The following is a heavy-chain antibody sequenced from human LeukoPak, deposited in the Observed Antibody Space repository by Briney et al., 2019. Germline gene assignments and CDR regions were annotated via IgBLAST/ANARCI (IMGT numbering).Heavy chain of an antibody. CDR2: FDPEDGET. CDR3: ATDSSGWYRFDY. J-gene: IGHJ4*02. CDR1: GYTLTELS. D-gene: IGHD6-19*01. V-gene: IGHV1-24*01. Sequence: ASVKVSCKVSGYTLTELSMHWVRQDPGKGLEWMGGFDPEDGETIYAQKFQGRVTMTEDTSTDTAYMELSSPRSEDTAVYYCATDSSGWYRFDYWGQGTLVTVSS.